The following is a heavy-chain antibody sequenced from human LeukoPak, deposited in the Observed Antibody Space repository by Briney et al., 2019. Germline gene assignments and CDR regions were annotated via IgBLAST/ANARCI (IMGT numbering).Heavy chain of an antibody. CDR2: ISSNGDNT. CDR3: ARVWGAYLLGAFDI. V-gene: IGHV3-64*01. CDR1: GFTFRTYG. J-gene: IGHJ3*02. D-gene: IGHD3-16*01. Sequence: GRSLRLSCAASGFTFRTYGMHWVRQAPGKGLEYVSAISSNGDNTYYVNSVKGRFTISRDNSKNTLYLQMGSLRAEDMAVYYCARVWGAYLLGAFDIWGQGTMVTVSS.